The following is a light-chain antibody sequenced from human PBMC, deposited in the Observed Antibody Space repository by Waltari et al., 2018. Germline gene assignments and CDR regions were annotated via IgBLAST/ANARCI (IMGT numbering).Light chain of an antibody. CDR2: EVT. Sequence: QSALTQPPSASGSPGQSVTISCTGTSSDVGGYNYVSWYQQYPDKAPKLIIYEVTKRLSGVPDRCSGSKSGNTASLTVSGLQAEDEADDYCTSYGGSNNFVIFGGGTKLTVL. CDR1: SSDVGGYNY. V-gene: IGLV2-8*01. CDR3: TSYGGSNNFVI. J-gene: IGLJ2*01.